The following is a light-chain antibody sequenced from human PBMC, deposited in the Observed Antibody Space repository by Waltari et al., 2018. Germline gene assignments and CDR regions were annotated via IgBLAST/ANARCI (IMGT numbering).Light chain of an antibody. CDR3: QQYDDWPRT. CDR1: KSVGTR. CDR2: RAS. Sequence: EIVMTHSPALISVSPADRVPLSCRASKSVGTRLAWYQQSPGRAPRLLVYRASTRASDIPARVSGSGSGTDFTLSISTLQSEDFAVYYCQQYDDWPRTFGQGTKVEIK. V-gene: IGKV3-15*01. J-gene: IGKJ1*01.